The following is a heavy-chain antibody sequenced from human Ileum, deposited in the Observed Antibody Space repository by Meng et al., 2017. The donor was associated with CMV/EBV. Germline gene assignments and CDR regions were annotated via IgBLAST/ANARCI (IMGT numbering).Heavy chain of an antibody. D-gene: IGHD1-26*01. CDR3: AKQNSGSKGGSDY. CDR1: GFTVSSNY. Sequence: GGSLRLSCAASGFTVSSNYMSWVRQAPGKGLEWVSVIYSGGSTYYADSVKGRFTVSRDNSKNTLYLQMNSLRAENTAVYYCAKQNSGSKGGSDYWGQGTLVTVSS. CDR2: IYSGGST. J-gene: IGHJ4*02. V-gene: IGHV3-53*01.